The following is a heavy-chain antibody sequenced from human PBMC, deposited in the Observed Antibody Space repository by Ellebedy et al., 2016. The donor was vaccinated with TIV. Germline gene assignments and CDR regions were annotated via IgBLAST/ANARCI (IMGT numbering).Heavy chain of an antibody. CDR1: GHSISSGYY. Sequence: MPSETLSLTCTVSGHSISSGYYWGWIRQPPGKGLVWIGTIYRSGNTYYNPSLESRVIMSIDTSENQFSLKLSSVTAADTAVYYCARQYNYGTSGYYVDYWGQGTLLTVSS. D-gene: IGHD3-22*01. V-gene: IGHV4-38-2*02. CDR3: ARQYNYGTSGYYVDY. CDR2: IYRSGNT. J-gene: IGHJ4*02.